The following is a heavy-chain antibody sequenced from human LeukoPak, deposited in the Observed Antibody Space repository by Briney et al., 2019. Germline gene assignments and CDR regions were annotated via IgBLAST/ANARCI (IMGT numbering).Heavy chain of an antibody. J-gene: IGHJ4*02. V-gene: IGHV3-23*01. CDR2: ISVNGDNT. Sequence: GGSLRLSCAASGFTFSDYYMSWIRQAPGEGLESVSGISVNGDNTYYADSVKGRFTISRDNSKNTLYLQMSSLRAEDTAVYYCWRYYYDSSGRRDGFDSWGQGTLVTVSS. CDR1: GFTFSDYY. CDR3: WRYYYDSSGRRDGFDS. D-gene: IGHD3-22*01.